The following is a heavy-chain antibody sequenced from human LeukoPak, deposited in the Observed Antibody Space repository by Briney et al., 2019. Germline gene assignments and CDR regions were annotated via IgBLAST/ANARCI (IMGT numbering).Heavy chain of an antibody. D-gene: IGHD1-14*01. Sequence: ASVKVSXKTSGYTFTAYYIHWVRQAPGQGLEWMGRINPNSGGTDSAQKFQGRVTMTRDTSMNTAYMELSRLRSDDTAVYYCARDLSGISSATDAFDMWGQGTMVTVSS. CDR2: INPNSGGT. V-gene: IGHV1-2*06. CDR3: ARDLSGISSATDAFDM. J-gene: IGHJ3*02. CDR1: GYTFTAYY.